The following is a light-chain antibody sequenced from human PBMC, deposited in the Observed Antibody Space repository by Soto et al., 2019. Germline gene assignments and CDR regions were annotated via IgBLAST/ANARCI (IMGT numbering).Light chain of an antibody. V-gene: IGLV1-40*01. CDR3: QSFDSSFIGLV. CDR1: NSNIGADYG. Sequence: QSVLTQPPSVTGAPGQRVTISCTGSNSNIGADYGVHWYQQFPETAPKLLIYDNTNRPSGVPDRFSGSKSGTSASLAITGLQAEDEADYYCQSFDSSFIGLVFGGGTKLPV. CDR2: DNT. J-gene: IGLJ2*01.